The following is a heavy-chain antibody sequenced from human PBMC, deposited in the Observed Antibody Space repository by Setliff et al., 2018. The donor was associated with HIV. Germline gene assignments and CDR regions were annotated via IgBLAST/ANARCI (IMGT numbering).Heavy chain of an antibody. J-gene: IGHJ5*02. V-gene: IGHV4-38-2*01. Sequence: SETLSLTCAVSGQFISDGYYGGWIRQPPGKGLEWIGSVYHSGKTYYNPSLKSRVTMSADTSKNQISLMLRSMTAADTAVYYCAKHDFGEGSCFDPWGQGSLVTVSS. CDR1: GQFISDGYY. D-gene: IGHD3-16*01. CDR2: VYHSGKT. CDR3: AKHDFGEGSCFDP.